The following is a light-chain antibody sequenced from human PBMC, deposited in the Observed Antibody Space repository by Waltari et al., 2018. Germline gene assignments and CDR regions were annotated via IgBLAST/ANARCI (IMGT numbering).Light chain of an antibody. V-gene: IGLV2-14*03. J-gene: IGLJ3*02. CDR2: DVT. CDR1: GGAIATSAF. Sequence: QSALTQPASVSGSPGQSITISCTGTGGAIATSAFVAWYQHPPDRAPHFIIYDVTNRPSGISARFSASKSADTASLTISGLQTEDEGDYYCASQTPDGVVLFGGGTRVTVL. CDR3: ASQTPDGVVL.